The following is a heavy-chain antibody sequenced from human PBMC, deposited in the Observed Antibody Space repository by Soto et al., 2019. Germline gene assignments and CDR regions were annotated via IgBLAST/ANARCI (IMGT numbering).Heavy chain of an antibody. CDR3: ARAEGFLEAPDFDY. D-gene: IGHD3-3*01. Sequence: HPGGSLRLSCAASGFTFSSYAMHWVRQAPGKGLEWVAVISYDGSNKYYADSVKGRFTISRDNSKNTLYLQMNSLRAEDTAVYYCARAEGFLEAPDFDYWGQGTLVTVSS. CDR1: GFTFSSYA. J-gene: IGHJ4*02. CDR2: ISYDGSNK. V-gene: IGHV3-30-3*01.